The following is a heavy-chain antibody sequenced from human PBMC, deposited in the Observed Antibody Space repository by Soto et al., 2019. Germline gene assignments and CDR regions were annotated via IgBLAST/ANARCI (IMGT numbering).Heavy chain of an antibody. CDR2: IYYSGST. V-gene: IGHV4-61*01. D-gene: IGHD6-19*01. J-gene: IGHJ6*02. Sequence: SETLSLTCTVSGGSVSSGSYYWSWIRQPPGKGLEWIGYIYYSGSTNYNPSLKSRVTISVDTSKNQLSLKLSSVTAADTAVYYCARSPGIAVAGNDYGMDVWGQGTTVTVSS. CDR1: GGSVSSGSYY. CDR3: ARSPGIAVAGNDYGMDV.